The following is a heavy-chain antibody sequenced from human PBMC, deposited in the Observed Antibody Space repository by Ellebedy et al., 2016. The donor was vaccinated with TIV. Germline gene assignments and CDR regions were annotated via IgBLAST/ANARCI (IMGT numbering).Heavy chain of an antibody. Sequence: GESLKISCAASGFTVSNNYMSWVRQAPGKGLEWVAVIYSGGTTSYADSVKGRFTISRDNSKKTVYLQMNSLRAEDTAVYYCATYYSSSWYYYYGLDVWGQGTTVSVSS. V-gene: IGHV3-53*01. D-gene: IGHD6-13*01. CDR1: GFTVSNNY. J-gene: IGHJ6*02. CDR2: IYSGGTT. CDR3: ATYYSSSWYYYYGLDV.